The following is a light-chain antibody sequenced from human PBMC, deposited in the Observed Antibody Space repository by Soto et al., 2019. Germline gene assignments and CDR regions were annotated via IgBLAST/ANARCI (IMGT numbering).Light chain of an antibody. CDR1: SSDVGGYNY. CDR2: EVS. V-gene: IGLV2-14*01. CDR3: SSYTSSSFYV. Sequence: ALTQPASVSGSPGQSITIPCTGTSSDVGGYNYVSWYQQHPGKAPKLMIYEVSNRPSGVSNRFSGSKSGNTASLTISGLQAEDEADYYCSSYTSSSFYVFGTGTKATVL. J-gene: IGLJ1*01.